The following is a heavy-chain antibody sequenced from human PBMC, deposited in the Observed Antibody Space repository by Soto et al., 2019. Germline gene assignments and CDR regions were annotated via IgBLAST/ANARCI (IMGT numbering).Heavy chain of an antibody. CDR2: ISGYNRNT. Sequence: QVQLVQSGVEVKKPGASVNVSCKASGYTFTTYGISWVRQAPGQGLEWMGWISGYNRNTNYAQKFQGRVTMTTDTSTSTTYMELRSLRSDDTAVYYCARYHIAVPGTADYWGQGTLVTVSS. V-gene: IGHV1-18*01. CDR3: ARYHIAVPGTADY. CDR1: GYTFTTYG. D-gene: IGHD6-13*01. J-gene: IGHJ4*02.